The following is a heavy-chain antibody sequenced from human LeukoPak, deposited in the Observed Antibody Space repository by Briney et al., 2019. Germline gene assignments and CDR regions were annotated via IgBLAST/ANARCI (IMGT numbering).Heavy chain of an antibody. J-gene: IGHJ4*02. D-gene: IGHD2-15*01. CDR1: EFTFSSYS. CDR3: AKQLGYCSDGSCYFPY. CDR2: ISNNGGYT. Sequence: GGSLRPSCAASEFTFSSYSMNWVRQAPGKGLEWVSAISNNGGYTYYADSVQGRFTISRDNSKSTLCLQMNSLRAEDTAVYYCAKQLGYCSDGSCYFPYWGQGTLVAVSS. V-gene: IGHV3-23*01.